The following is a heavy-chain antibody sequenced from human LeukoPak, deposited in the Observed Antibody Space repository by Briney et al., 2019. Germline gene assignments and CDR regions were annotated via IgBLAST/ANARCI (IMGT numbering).Heavy chain of an antibody. CDR3: ARSTVTAAIDY. CDR1: GFSFSDYR. D-gene: IGHD4-17*01. CDR2: ISLSGSTR. Sequence: GGSLRLSCAASGFSFSDYRMRWIRQAPGKGLEWVSYISLSGSTRYYADSVKGRFTISRDNAKNSLYLQMNSLRVEDTAVYYCARSTVTAAIDYWGQGTLVTVSS. J-gene: IGHJ4*02. V-gene: IGHV3-11*01.